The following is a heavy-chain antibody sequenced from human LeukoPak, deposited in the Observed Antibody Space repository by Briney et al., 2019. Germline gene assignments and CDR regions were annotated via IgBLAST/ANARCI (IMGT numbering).Heavy chain of an antibody. CDR2: IYPGDSDA. CDR1: GYRFDSFW. D-gene: IGHD6-19*01. Sequence: GESLKISCKGFGYRFDSFWIGWVRQMPGKGLEWMGLIYPGDSDARYRPSFQGQVTISADKSISTAYLQWSSLKASDTAMYYCAKQAGYSTGYYDAVDSWGQETLVTVSS. CDR3: AKQAGYSTGYYDAVDS. V-gene: IGHV5-51*01. J-gene: IGHJ4*02.